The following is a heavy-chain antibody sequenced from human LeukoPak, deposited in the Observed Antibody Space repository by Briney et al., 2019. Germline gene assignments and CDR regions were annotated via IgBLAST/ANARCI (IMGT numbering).Heavy chain of an antibody. D-gene: IGHD4-17*01. CDR3: ARVADGAQSGAFDI. CDR2: INPKSGGT. J-gene: IGHJ3*02. CDR1: GYTFTAYY. Sequence: ASVRVSCKASGYTFTAYYMHWVRQAPGQGLEWMGGINPKSGGTDYGQKFQGRVSMTRDTSISTAYMELTRLKSDDTAVYYCARVADGAQSGAFDIWGQGTMATVSS. V-gene: IGHV1-2*02.